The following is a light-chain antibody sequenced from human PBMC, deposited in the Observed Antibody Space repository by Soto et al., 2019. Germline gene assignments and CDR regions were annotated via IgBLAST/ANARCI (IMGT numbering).Light chain of an antibody. J-gene: IGKJ1*01. V-gene: IGKV1-8*01. CDR2: AAS. Sequence: AIRMTQSPSSLSASTGDRVTITCRASQGISSYLAWYQQKPGKAPKLLIYAASTLQSGVPSRFSGSGSGTDFALTITSLQTGDVATDYCQQYYSYPGTFGQGTKVEVK. CDR1: QGISSY. CDR3: QQYYSYPGT.